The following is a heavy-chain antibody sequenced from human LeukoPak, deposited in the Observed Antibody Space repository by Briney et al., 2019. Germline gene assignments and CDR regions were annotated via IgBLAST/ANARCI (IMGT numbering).Heavy chain of an antibody. CDR1: GFTFSSYA. D-gene: IGHD6-13*01. V-gene: IGHV3-30*01. CDR2: ISYDGSNK. J-gene: IGHJ6*03. Sequence: PGGSLRLSCAASGFTFSSYAMHWVRQAPGKGLEWVAVISYDGSNKYYADSVKGRFTISRDNSKNTLYLQMNSLRAEDTAVYYCARDGAAAGTWTFVYYYYYMDVWGKGTTVTVSS. CDR3: ARDGAAAGTWTFVYYYYYMDV.